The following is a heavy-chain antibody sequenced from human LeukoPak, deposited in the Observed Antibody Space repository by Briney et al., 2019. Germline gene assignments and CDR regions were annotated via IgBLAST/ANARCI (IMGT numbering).Heavy chain of an antibody. CDR3: ASPLRARWILWRY. Sequence: GGSLRLSCAASGFTFSSYWMSWVRQAPGKGLEWVANIKQDGSEEYYVDSVKGRFTISRDNAKNSLYLQMNSLRAEDTAVYYCASPLRARWILWRYWGQGTLVTVSS. CDR2: IKQDGSEE. J-gene: IGHJ4*02. V-gene: IGHV3-7*01. D-gene: IGHD3-10*01. CDR1: GFTFSSYW.